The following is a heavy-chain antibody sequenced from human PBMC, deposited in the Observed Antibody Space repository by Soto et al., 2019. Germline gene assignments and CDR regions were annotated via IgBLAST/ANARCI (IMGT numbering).Heavy chain of an antibody. D-gene: IGHD2-21*02. J-gene: IGHJ6*02. CDR2: IIPIFGTA. CDR3: ARTGYCGGDCYTGGYYGMDV. V-gene: IGHV1-69*12. Sequence: QVQLVQSGAEVKKPGSSVKVSCKASGGTFSSYAISWVRQAPGQGLEWMGGIIPIFGTANYAQKFQGRVTITADESTSTAYMELSSLRSEDTAVYYCARTGYCGGDCYTGGYYGMDVWGQGTTVTVSS. CDR1: GGTFSSYA.